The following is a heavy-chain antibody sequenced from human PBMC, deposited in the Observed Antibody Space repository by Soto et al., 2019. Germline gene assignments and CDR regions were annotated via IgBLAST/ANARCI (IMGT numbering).Heavy chain of an antibody. CDR2: ISSSSRTI. Sequence: GGSLRLSCAASGFTFSSYSMNWARQAPGKGLEWISYISSSSRTIYYPDSVKGRFTISRDNAKNSPYLQMNSLRAEDTAVYYCARDKGRSPLDYWGQGTLVTVSS. J-gene: IGHJ4*02. D-gene: IGHD2-15*01. CDR3: ARDKGRSPLDY. V-gene: IGHV3-48*01. CDR1: GFTFSSYS.